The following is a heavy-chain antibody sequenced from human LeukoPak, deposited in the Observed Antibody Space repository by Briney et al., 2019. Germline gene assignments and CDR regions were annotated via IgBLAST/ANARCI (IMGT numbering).Heavy chain of an antibody. CDR2: IYHSGST. CDR3: ARGRYSSGWYGLHAFDI. CDR1: GGSISSSSYY. J-gene: IGHJ3*02. D-gene: IGHD6-19*01. V-gene: IGHV4-30-2*01. Sequence: SETLSLTCTVSGGSISSSSYYWSWIRQPPGKGLEWIGYIYHSGSTYYNPSLKSRVTISVDRSKNQFSLKLSSVTAADTAVYYCARGRYSSGWYGLHAFDIWGQGTMVTVSS.